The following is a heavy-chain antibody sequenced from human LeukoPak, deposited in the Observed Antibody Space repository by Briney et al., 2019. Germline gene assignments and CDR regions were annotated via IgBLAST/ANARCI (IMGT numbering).Heavy chain of an antibody. CDR3: EATTRHLGSEDWDY. Sequence: GASVKVSCKASGYTFTSYYMHWVRQAPGQGLEWMGIINPSGGSTSYAQKFQGRVTMTRDTSTSTVYMELSGLRSEDTAVYYCEATTRHLGSEDWDYWGQGTLVAVSS. J-gene: IGHJ4*02. V-gene: IGHV1-46*01. D-gene: IGHD3/OR15-3a*01. CDR2: INPSGGST. CDR1: GYTFTSYY.